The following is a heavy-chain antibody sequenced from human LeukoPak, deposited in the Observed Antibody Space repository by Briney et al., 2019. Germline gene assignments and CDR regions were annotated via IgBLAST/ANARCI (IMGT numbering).Heavy chain of an antibody. CDR2: IYHSGST. D-gene: IGHD6-25*01. Sequence: ASETLSLTCAVSGDSISSYYWSWIRQSPGKGLEWIGFIYHSGSTDYNPSLKSRLTISVDTSKNQFSLQLSSVTAADTAVYFCARQNSGARLNVWGQGTTVTVSS. CDR3: ARQNSGARLNV. CDR1: GDSISSYY. J-gene: IGHJ6*02. V-gene: IGHV4-59*08.